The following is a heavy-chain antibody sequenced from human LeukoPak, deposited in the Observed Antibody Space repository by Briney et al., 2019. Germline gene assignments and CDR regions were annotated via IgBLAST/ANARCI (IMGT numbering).Heavy chain of an antibody. CDR3: ARDDRLLLDY. J-gene: IGHJ4*02. V-gene: IGHV4-31*03. Sequence: TLSLTCTVSGGSISSGGYYWSWLRQHPGKGLEWIGYIYYSGSTYYNPFLKSRVIISVDTSKNQFSLKLSSVTAADTAVYYCARDDRLLLDYWGQGTLVTVSS. D-gene: IGHD3-22*01. CDR1: GGSISSGGYY. CDR2: IYYSGST.